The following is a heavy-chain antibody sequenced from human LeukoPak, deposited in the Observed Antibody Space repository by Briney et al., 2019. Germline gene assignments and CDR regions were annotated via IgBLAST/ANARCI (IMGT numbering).Heavy chain of an antibody. CDR1: GGSFRDYY. V-gene: IGHV4-34*01. J-gene: IGHJ3*01. CDR3: AKAPYLSTGS. D-gene: IGHD3-22*01. CDR2: INHSGST. Sequence: SETLSLTCAVYGGSFRDYYWSWIRQPPGKGLEWIGEINHSGSTNYNPSLKSRVTISSDTSKNQFSLKLTSVTAADTAVYYCAKAPYLSTGSWGQGILVAVSS.